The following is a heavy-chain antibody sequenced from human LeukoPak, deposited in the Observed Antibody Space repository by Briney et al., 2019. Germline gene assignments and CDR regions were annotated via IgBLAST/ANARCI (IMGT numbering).Heavy chain of an antibody. Sequence: PGGSLRLSCAASGFTVNSNYMNWVRQAPGKGLEWVAVIWYDGSNKYYADSVKGRFTISRDNSKNTLYLQMNSLRAEDTAVYYCARDSTVGDLDYWGQGTLVTVSS. CDR1: GFTVNSNY. D-gene: IGHD4-17*01. CDR2: IWYDGSNK. V-gene: IGHV3-33*08. CDR3: ARDSTVGDLDY. J-gene: IGHJ4*02.